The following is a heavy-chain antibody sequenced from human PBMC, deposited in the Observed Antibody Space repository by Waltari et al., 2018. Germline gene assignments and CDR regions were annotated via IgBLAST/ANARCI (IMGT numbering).Heavy chain of an antibody. CDR2: IYHSGST. CDR1: GGSISSGGYY. D-gene: IGHD6-19*01. J-gene: IGHJ6*02. CDR3: ARGSAVVPSYYYYGMDV. Sequence: QVQLQESGPGLVEPSQTLSLTCTVSGGSISSGGYYWSWIRQHPGKGLEWIGYIYHSGSTYYNPSLKSRVTISVDRSKNQFSLKLSSVTAADTAVYYCARGSAVVPSYYYYGMDVWGQGTTVTVSS. V-gene: IGHV4-31*03.